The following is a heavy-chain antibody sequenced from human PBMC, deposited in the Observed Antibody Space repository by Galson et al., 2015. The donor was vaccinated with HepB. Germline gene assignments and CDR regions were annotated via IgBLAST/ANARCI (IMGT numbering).Heavy chain of an antibody. J-gene: IGHJ4*02. CDR3: ARDRGGYSYGRTSHPLDY. CDR2: ISSSSSYI. CDR1: GFTFSSYS. D-gene: IGHD5-18*01. V-gene: IGHV3-21*01. Sequence: SLRLSCAASGFTFSSYSMNCVRQAPGKPLEWVSSISSSSSYIYYADSVKGRFTISRDNAKNSLYLQMNSLRAEDTAVYYCARDRGGYSYGRTSHPLDYWGQGTLVTVSS.